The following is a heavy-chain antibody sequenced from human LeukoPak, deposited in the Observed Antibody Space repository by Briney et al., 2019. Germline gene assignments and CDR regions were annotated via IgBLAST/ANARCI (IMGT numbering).Heavy chain of an antibody. CDR1: GGSISSGSYY. CDR3: ARVAYYGSGSLNFDY. Sequence: KPSQTLSLTCTVSGGSISSGSYYWSWIRQPAGKGLEWIGRIYTSGSTNYNPSLKSRVTISVDTSKNQFSLKLSSVTAADTAVYYCARVAYYGSGSLNFDYWGQGTLVTVSS. CDR2: IYTSGST. V-gene: IGHV4-61*02. J-gene: IGHJ4*02. D-gene: IGHD3-10*01.